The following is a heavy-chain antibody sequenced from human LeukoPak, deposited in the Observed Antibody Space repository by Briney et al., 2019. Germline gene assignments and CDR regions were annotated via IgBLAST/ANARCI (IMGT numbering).Heavy chain of an antibody. V-gene: IGHV4-59*01. J-gene: IGHJ6*03. CDR3: ARVLYGVWDYYYMDV. Sequence: SETLSLTCTVSSGSITSYYWSWIRQPPGKGLEWIGYIYYSGSTNYNPSLKSRVTISVDTSKNQFSLKLSSVTAADTAVYYCARVLYGVWDYYYMDVWGKGTTVTVSS. D-gene: IGHD2-8*01. CDR2: IYYSGST. CDR1: SGSITSYY.